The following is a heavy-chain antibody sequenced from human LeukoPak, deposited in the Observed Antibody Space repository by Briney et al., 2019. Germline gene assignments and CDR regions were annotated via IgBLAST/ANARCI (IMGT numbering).Heavy chain of an antibody. J-gene: IGHJ5*02. CDR1: GYIFTSYA. Sequence: ASVKVSCKASGYIFTSYAMNWVRQAPGQGLEWMGWINTKTGNPTYAQGFAGRFVFSLDTSISTAYLQISSLKAEDTAVYYCAKEGWFDPWGQGTLVTVSS. V-gene: IGHV7-4-1*02. CDR3: AKEGWFDP. CDR2: INTKTGNP.